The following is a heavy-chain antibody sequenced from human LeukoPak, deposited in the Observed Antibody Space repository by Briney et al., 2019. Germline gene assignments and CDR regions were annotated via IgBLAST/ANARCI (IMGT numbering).Heavy chain of an antibody. V-gene: IGHV4-59*01. CDR3: ARDRPPLAYCGGDCYSGFYSDAFDI. J-gene: IGHJ3*02. Sequence: SETLSLTCTVSGGSISSYYWSWIRQPPGKGLEWIGYIYYSGSTNYNPSLKSRVTISVDTSKNQFSLKLSSVTAADTAVYYCARDRPPLAYCGGDCYSGFYSDAFDIWGQGTMVTVSS. CDR1: GGSISSYY. D-gene: IGHD2-21*01. CDR2: IYYSGST.